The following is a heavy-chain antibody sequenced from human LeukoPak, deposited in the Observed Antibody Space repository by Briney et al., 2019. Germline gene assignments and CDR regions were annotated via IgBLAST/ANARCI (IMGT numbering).Heavy chain of an antibody. CDR1: GGTFSSYA. Sequence: ASVKVSCKASGGTFSSYAISWVRQAPGQGLEWMGGIIPIFGTANYAQKFQGRVTITADESTSTAYMELSSLRSEDTAVYYCARVRITMVRGVYSPLDYWGQGTLVTVSS. D-gene: IGHD3-10*01. CDR3: ARVRITMVRGVYSPLDY. CDR2: IIPIFGTA. J-gene: IGHJ4*02. V-gene: IGHV1-69*13.